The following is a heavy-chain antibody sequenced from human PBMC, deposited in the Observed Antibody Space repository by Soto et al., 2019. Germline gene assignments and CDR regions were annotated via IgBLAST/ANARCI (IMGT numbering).Heavy chain of an antibody. Sequence: QVPLVESGGGVVQPGTSLRVSCAASGSTFSNYGMHWVRQAPGKGLAWVAVVRYDGTTKFYPDSVNGRFTISRHKSNNTLYLQMKTLRVEDTAVGYCATVDNYYGSVFCGQGTLVTVSS. CDR3: ATVDNYYGSVF. D-gene: IGHD3-10*01. V-gene: IGHV3-33*01. J-gene: IGHJ4*02. CDR2: VRYDGTTK. CDR1: GSTFSNYG.